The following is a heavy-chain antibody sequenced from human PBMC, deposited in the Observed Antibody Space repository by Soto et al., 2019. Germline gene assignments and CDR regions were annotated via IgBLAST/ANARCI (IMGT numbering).Heavy chain of an antibody. D-gene: IGHD1-1*01. V-gene: IGHV1-69*02. CDR2: IIPTLGIA. CDR1: GGTFSSYT. J-gene: IGHJ4*02. Sequence: VKVSCKASGGTFSSYTISWVRQAPGQGLEWMGRIIPTLGIANYAQKFQGRVTITADKSTSTAYMELSSLRSEDTAVYYCARVQTYETGDYWGQGTLVTVSS. CDR3: ARVQTYETGDY.